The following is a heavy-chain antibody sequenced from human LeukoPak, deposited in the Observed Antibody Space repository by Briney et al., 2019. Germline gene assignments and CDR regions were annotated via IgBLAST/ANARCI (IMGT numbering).Heavy chain of an antibody. D-gene: IGHD2-21*01. CDR3: ARGLCGGDCYDY. J-gene: IGHJ4*02. CDR2: ISSNSEYI. V-gene: IGHV3-21*01. Sequence: KPGGSLRLSCAASGFTFSSYALSWVRQAPGKGLEWVSSISSNSEYIYYADSVKGRFTISRDNAKNSLYLQMNSLRAEDTAVYYCARGLCGGDCYDYWGQGTLVTVSS. CDR1: GFTFSSYA.